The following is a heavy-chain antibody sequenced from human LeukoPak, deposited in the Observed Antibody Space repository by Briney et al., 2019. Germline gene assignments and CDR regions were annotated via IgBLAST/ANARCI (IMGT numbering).Heavy chain of an antibody. J-gene: IGHJ4*02. CDR3: ARGTYFDY. V-gene: IGHV1-18*01. D-gene: IGHD1-1*01. CDR2: TSAYNDKT. Sequence: ASVKVSCKASGYTFTTYGISWVRQAPGQRLEWMGWTSAYNDKTKYAQKLEGRVTMTTDTSTSTAYMEMRSLRSDDTAVYYCARGTYFDYWGQGTLVTVSS. CDR1: GYTFTTYG.